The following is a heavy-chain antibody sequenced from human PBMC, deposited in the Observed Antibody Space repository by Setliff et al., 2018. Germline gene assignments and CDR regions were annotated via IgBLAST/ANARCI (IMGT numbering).Heavy chain of an antibody. CDR2: ISSYNDVT. D-gene: IGHD2-15*01. Sequence: GASVKVSCKASGYTFTSYALHWVRQAPGQRLEWMGWISSYNDVTNYAHSFQGRVTMTTDTSKSAAYMDLRGLRSDDTAVYYCAISTLSICSGGSCPNAFDVWGQGTMVTVSS. CDR3: AISTLSICSGGSCPNAFDV. J-gene: IGHJ3*01. CDR1: GYTFTSYA. V-gene: IGHV1-18*04.